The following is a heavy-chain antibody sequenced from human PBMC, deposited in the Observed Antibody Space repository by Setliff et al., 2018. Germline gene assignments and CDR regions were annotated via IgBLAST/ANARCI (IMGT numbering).Heavy chain of an antibody. CDR1: GNSISSDY. J-gene: IGHJ6*03. V-gene: IGHV4-4*07. CDR3: ARGKSYYYMDV. CDR2: IYTSGNT. Sequence: SETLSLTCTVSGNSISSDYWSWIRQPAGKGLEWIGRIYTSGNTNYNPSLKSRVTMSVDTSKKQFSLKLSSVTAADTYVYYCARGKSYYYMDVWAKGTTVTVSS.